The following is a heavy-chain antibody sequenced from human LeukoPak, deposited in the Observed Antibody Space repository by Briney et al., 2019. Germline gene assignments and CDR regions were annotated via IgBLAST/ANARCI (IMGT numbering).Heavy chain of an antibody. CDR2: ISSSGSTI. Sequence: GGSLRLSCAASGFTFSSYAMSWVRQAPGKGLEWVSYISSSGSTIYYADSVKGRFTISRDNAKNSLYLQMNSLRAEDTAVYYCAREDIVVVVAATGAFDIWGQGTMVTVSS. CDR1: GFTFSSYA. V-gene: IGHV3-48*04. J-gene: IGHJ3*02. CDR3: AREDIVVVVAATGAFDI. D-gene: IGHD2-15*01.